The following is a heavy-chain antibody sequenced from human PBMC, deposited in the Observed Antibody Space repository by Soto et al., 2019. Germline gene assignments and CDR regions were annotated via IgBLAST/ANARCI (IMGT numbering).Heavy chain of an antibody. CDR3: AKDARAVAGTLDY. J-gene: IGHJ4*02. CDR2: ISGSGGST. CDR1: GFTFSSYA. Sequence: EVQLLESGGGLVQPGGSLRLSCAASGFTFSSYAMSWVRQDPGKGLEWVSDISGSGGSTYYADSVKVRFTISRDNSKNTLYLQMNSLRAEDTAVYYCAKDARAVAGTLDYWGQGTLVTVSS. D-gene: IGHD6-19*01. V-gene: IGHV3-23*01.